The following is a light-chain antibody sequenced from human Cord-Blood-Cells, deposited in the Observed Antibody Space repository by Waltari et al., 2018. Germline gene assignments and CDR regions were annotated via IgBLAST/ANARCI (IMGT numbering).Light chain of an antibody. CDR2: EGS. CDR1: SSDVGSYNL. Sequence: QSALTQPDSVSGSPGQSITIPCPGTSSDVGSYNLVYWSHQHPGKSPNLMIYEGSKRPSGVSNRFSGSKSGTTASLTISGLQAEDEADYYCCSYAGSSTLVFGGGTKLTVL. J-gene: IGLJ3*02. V-gene: IGLV2-23*01. CDR3: CSYAGSSTLV.